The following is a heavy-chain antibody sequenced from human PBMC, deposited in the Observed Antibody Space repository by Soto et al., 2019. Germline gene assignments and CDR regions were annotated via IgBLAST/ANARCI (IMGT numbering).Heavy chain of an antibody. CDR1: GFTFSGHY. CDR3: STTVITAPLFDY. CDR2: IRNKPNGHTT. V-gene: IGHV3-72*01. D-gene: IGHD3-16*01. J-gene: IGHJ4*02. Sequence: SGGSLRLSCAGSGFTFSGHYMDWVRQAPGKGLEWLGRIRNKPNGHTTEYAASVKGRFTISRDDSKNSVYLQMNSLKSEDTSVYYCSTTVITAPLFDYWGQGTLVTVSS.